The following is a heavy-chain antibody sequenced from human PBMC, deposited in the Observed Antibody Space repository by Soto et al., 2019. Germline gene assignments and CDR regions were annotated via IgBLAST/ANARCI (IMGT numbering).Heavy chain of an antibody. Sequence: QVQLVESGGGVVQPGRSLRLSCAASGFTFSSYGMHWVRQAPGKGLEWVAVISYDGSNKYYADSVKGRFTISRDNSKNTLYLQINSLRADDTAVYYCAKDPKDIVVVVAATPDYGMDVWGQGTTVTVSS. D-gene: IGHD2-15*01. CDR2: ISYDGSNK. J-gene: IGHJ6*02. CDR3: AKDPKDIVVVVAATPDYGMDV. V-gene: IGHV3-30*18. CDR1: GFTFSSYG.